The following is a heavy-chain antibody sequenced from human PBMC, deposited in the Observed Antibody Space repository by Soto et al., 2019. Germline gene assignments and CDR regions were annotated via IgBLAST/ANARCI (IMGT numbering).Heavy chain of an antibody. D-gene: IGHD3-22*01. CDR3: AKGNYYDSSGYYPPLLSYYYYGMDV. J-gene: IGHJ6*02. Sequence: GGSLRLSCAASGFTFSSYGMRWVRQAPGRGLEWVAVISYDGSNKYYADSVKGRFTISRDNSKNTLYLQMNSLRAEDTAVYYCAKGNYYDSSGYYPPLLSYYYYGMDVWGQGTTVTVSS. V-gene: IGHV3-30*18. CDR1: GFTFSSYG. CDR2: ISYDGSNK.